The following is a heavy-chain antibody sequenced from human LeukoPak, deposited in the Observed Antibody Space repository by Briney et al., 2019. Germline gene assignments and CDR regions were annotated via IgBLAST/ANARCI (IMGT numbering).Heavy chain of an antibody. D-gene: IGHD1-26*01. CDR1: GFTFSSYG. CDR3: ARDKGDLPSYYYYYGMGV. CDR2: IWYDGSNK. Sequence: PGGSLRLSCAASGFTFSSYGMHWVRQAPGKGLEWVAVIWYDGSNKYYADSVKGRFTISRDNSKNTLYLQMNSLRAEDTAVYYCARDKGDLPSYYYYYGMGVWGKGTTVTVSS. V-gene: IGHV3-33*01. J-gene: IGHJ6*04.